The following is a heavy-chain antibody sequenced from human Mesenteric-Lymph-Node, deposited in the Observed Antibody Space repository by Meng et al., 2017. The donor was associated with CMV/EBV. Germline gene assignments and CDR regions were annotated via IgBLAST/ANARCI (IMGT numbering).Heavy chain of an antibody. J-gene: IGHJ4*02. CDR1: GYTFTDYF. CDR3: ASIHCSGGSCYDY. D-gene: IGHD2-15*01. CDR2: ISAYNGNT. V-gene: IGHV1-18*04. Sequence: ASVKVSCKASGYTFTDYFIHWVRQAPGQGLEWMGWISAYNGNTNYAQKLQGRVTMTTDTSTSTAYMELRSLRSDDTAVYYCASIHCSGGSCYDYWGQGTLVTVSS.